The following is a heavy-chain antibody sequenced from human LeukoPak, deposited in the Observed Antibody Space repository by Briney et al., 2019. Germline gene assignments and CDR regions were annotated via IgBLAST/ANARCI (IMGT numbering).Heavy chain of an antibody. CDR3: APDLRGSAWSLDD. D-gene: IGHD6-13*01. J-gene: IGHJ4*02. V-gene: IGHV3-23*01. Sequence: GGSLRLSCAASGFTFSSYAMSWVRQAPGKGLEWVLGISGSGGSTYYADSVKGRFTISRDNSKNTLYLQMDGLRAEDTSIYYCAPDLRGSAWSLDDWGQGTLVIVSS. CDR2: ISGSGGST. CDR1: GFTFSSYA.